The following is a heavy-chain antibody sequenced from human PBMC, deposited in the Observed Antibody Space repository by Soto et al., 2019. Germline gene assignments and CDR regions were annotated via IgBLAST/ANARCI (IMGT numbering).Heavy chain of an antibody. Sequence: ASVKVXCKASGYTXTSYGISWVRQAPGQGLEWMGWISAYNGNTNYAQKLQGRVTMTTDTSTSTAYMELRSLRSDDTAVYYCASVLHQIGMDVWGQGATVTVSS. J-gene: IGHJ6*02. D-gene: IGHD3-10*01. V-gene: IGHV1-18*01. CDR1: GYTXTSYG. CDR3: ASVLHQIGMDV. CDR2: ISAYNGNT.